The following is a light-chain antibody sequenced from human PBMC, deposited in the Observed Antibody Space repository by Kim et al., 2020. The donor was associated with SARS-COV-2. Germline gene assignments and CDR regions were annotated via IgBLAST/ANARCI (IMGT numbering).Light chain of an antibody. CDR2: GAS. CDR1: QSVSSDY. Sequence: EIVLTQSPDTLSLSPGERATLSCRASQSVSSDYVAWYQQKPGQAPRLLIHGASSRATGIPDRFSGSGSGTDFTLTISRLEPEDFAVYYCQQYGSSPVTFGQGTKVDIK. V-gene: IGKV3-20*01. J-gene: IGKJ1*01. CDR3: QQYGSSPVT.